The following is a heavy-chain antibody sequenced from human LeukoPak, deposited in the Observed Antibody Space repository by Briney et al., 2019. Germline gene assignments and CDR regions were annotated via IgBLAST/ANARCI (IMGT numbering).Heavy chain of an antibody. Sequence: GGSLRLSCAASGFTFSSYAMSWVRQAPGKGLEWVSDISGSGGSTYYADSVKGRFTISRDNSKSTLSLQMNSLRAEDTAVYYCAKGRRFLEWWDSFDYWGQGTLVTVSS. CDR2: ISGSGGST. CDR3: AKGRRFLEWWDSFDY. CDR1: GFTFSSYA. V-gene: IGHV3-23*01. J-gene: IGHJ4*02. D-gene: IGHD3-3*01.